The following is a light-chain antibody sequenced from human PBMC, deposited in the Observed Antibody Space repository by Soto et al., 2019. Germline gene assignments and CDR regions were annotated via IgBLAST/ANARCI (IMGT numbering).Light chain of an antibody. V-gene: IGKV1-5*01. CDR1: QSVSSW. CDR3: QQYDNYWWT. CDR2: DAS. Sequence: DIQMTQSPSTLSSSVGDRVTITCRASQSVSSWLSWYQQKPGKAPNLLIYDASSLESGVPSRFSGSGSGTEFTLSIRSLQPDDFATYYCQQYDNYWWTFGQGTKVEIK. J-gene: IGKJ1*01.